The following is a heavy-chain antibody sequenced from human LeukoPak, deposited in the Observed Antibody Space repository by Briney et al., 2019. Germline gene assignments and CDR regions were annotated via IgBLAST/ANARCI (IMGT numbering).Heavy chain of an antibody. V-gene: IGHV3-7*01. J-gene: IGHJ4*02. CDR3: AKVAKYYYGSETYYFFEH. Sequence: GGALILCCAASGLPFSNHWMSSVRQAPGKGLEWVPTIHQDGTEKHYVNTVKCRFTIARDNAKNSLYLQMNSLRVEDTAVYYCAKVAKYYYGSETYYFFEHWGQGTPVTASS. CDR1: GLPFSNHW. CDR2: IHQDGTEK. D-gene: IGHD3-10*01.